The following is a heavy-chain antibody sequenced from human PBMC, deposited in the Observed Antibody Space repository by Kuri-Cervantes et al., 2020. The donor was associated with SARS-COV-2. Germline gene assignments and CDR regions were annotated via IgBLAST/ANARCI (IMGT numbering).Heavy chain of an antibody. V-gene: IGHV3-43D*03. D-gene: IGHD2/OR15-2a*01. CDR3: AKVFGVGSNIKYFDY. J-gene: IGHJ4*02. Sequence: GGSLRLSCAPSGFTLADYGMYWVRQAPGKGLEWVSSITWDGYNTFYADSVKGRFTMSRDSSRNPLYLQMSSLRVEDTAVYFCAKVFGVGSNIKYFDYWGQGTVVTVSS. CDR2: ITWDGYNT. CDR1: GFTLADYG.